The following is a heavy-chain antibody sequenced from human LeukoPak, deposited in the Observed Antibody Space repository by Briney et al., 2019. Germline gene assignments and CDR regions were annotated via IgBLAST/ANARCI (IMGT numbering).Heavy chain of an antibody. Sequence: ASVKVSCKAFGYTFTSNYMHWVRQAPGQGPEWMGVISPSGGSTTYAQKFQGRVTLTRDMSTSTDYLELSSLRSEDTAVYYCARSDGYGLVGIWGQGTMVTVSS. V-gene: IGHV1-46*01. D-gene: IGHD3-10*01. J-gene: IGHJ3*02. CDR3: ARSDGYGLVGI. CDR2: ISPSGGST. CDR1: GYTFTSNY.